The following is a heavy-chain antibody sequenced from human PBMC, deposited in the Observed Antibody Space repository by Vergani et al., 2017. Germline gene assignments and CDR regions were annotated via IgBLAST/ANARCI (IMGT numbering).Heavy chain of an antibody. V-gene: IGHV4-38-2*01. Sequence: QVQLQESGPGLVKPSETLPLTCAVSGYSISSGYYWGWIRQSPGKGLEWIGSIYHSGSPYYNPSLKSRVTISADTSKNQLSLKLNSVTAADTAVYYCARPYDGRVDFWYFDXWSRGTLVTVSS. CDR3: ARPYDGRVDFWYFDX. J-gene: IGHJ2*01. CDR2: IYHSGSP. CDR1: GYSISSGYY. D-gene: IGHD3-22*01.